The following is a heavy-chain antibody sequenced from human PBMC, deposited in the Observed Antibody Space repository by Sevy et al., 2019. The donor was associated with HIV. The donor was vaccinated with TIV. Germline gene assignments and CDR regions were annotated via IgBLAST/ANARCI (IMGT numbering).Heavy chain of an antibody. CDR3: ARGTVLVPGVRFSYYYIDV. CDR1: GGSFNDDC. V-gene: IGHV4-34*01. J-gene: IGHJ6*03. Sequence: SDTLSLTCAVYGGSFNDDCWSWIRQAPGRGLEWIGDINHSGRTNYNSSLKSRVTISVDTSKNQFSLELRPVTAADTAVYYCARGTVLVPGVRFSYYYIDVWGKGTTVTVSS. CDR2: INHSGRT. D-gene: IGHD2-21*01.